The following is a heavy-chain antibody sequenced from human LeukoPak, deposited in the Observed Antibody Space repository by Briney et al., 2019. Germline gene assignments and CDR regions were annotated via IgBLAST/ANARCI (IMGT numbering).Heavy chain of an antibody. V-gene: IGHV1-2*02. J-gene: IGHJ4*02. Sequence: SVKVSCKASGYTFTDYYMHWVRQAPGQGLEWMGWINLNSGGTNFAQRFQGRVTMTRDTSISTAYMDLSRLISDDTAVYYCARDAGYCTGGSCWYFDHWGQGTLVTVSS. CDR3: ARDAGYCTGGSCWYFDH. CDR1: GYTFTDYY. D-gene: IGHD2-15*01. CDR2: INLNSGGT.